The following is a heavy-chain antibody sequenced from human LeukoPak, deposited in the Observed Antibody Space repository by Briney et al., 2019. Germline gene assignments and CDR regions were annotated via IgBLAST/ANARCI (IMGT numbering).Heavy chain of an antibody. V-gene: IGHV3-30*03. CDR2: ISYDGSNK. D-gene: IGHD1-7*01. CDR1: GFTFSSYG. J-gene: IGHJ4*02. CDR3: LTVRKYLRVGWNSNFAY. Sequence: GGSLRLSCAASGFTFSSYGMHWVRQAPGKGLEWVAVISYDGSNKYYADSAKGRFTISRDNSKNTLYLQMNSLRAEDTAVYYCLTVRKYLRVGWNSNFAYWGQGTLVSVSS.